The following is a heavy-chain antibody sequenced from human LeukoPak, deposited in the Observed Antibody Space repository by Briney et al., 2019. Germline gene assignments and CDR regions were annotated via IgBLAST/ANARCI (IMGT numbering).Heavy chain of an antibody. CDR3: ARRARAESDTSPDNWIDP. CDR1: GGSINNYL. CDR2: VYYTGST. J-gene: IGHJ5*02. Sequence: SETLSLTCSVSGGSINNYLWNWVRQPPGRGLEWIGHVYYTGSTRYNPSLKSRVFISIDTSMNQFSLKLSSVTAADTAVYYCARRARAESDTSPDNWIDPWGQGTLVTVSS. D-gene: IGHD2/OR15-2a*01. V-gene: IGHV4-59*08.